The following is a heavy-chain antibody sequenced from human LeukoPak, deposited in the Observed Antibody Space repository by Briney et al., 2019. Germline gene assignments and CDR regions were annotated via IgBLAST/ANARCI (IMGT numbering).Heavy chain of an antibody. CDR2: IDSTGST. CDR3: ARRERLGYSYGRGTLDI. D-gene: IGHD5-18*01. J-gene: IGHJ3*02. Sequence: GGSLRLSCAASGFTVSSNYMSWVRQAPGKGLEWVSFIDSTGSTYYADSVKGRFTISRDNSRNTLYLQMNSLRVEDTAVYYCARRERLGYSYGRGTLDIWGQGTMVTVSS. CDR1: GFTVSSNY. V-gene: IGHV3-66*01.